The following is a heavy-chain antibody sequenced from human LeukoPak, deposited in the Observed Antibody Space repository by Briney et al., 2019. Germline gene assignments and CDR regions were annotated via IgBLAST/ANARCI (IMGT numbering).Heavy chain of an antibody. CDR1: GGSISSYY. CDR2: IYYSGST. J-gene: IGHJ6*03. D-gene: IGHD2-21*02. V-gene: IGHV4-59*01. CDR3: ARLVTGYYMDV. Sequence: PSETLSLTCTVSGGSISSYYWSWIRQPPGKGLEWIGYIYYSGSTNYNPSLKSRVTISVDTSKNQFSLKLSSVTAADTAVYYCARLVTGYYMDVWGKGTTVTVSS.